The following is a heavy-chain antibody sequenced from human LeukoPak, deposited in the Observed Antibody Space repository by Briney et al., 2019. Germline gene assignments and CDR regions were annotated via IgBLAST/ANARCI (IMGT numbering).Heavy chain of an antibody. CDR2: IIPIFGTA. V-gene: IGHV1-69*05. CDR1: GGTFSSYA. CDR3: ARDRRYSSGWLDY. Sequence: SVKVSCKASGGTFSSYAISWVRQAPGQGLEWMGGIIPIFGTANYAQKFQGRVTITTDESTSTAYMELSSLRSEDTAVYYCARDRRYSSGWLDYWGQGTLVTVSS. D-gene: IGHD6-19*01. J-gene: IGHJ4*02.